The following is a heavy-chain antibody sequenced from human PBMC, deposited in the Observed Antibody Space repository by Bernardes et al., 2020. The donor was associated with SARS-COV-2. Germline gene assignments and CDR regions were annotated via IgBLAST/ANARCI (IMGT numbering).Heavy chain of an antibody. CDR2: ISGYNGKT. D-gene: IGHD2-8*01. CDR1: CYTFTHYA. Sequence: SVKVSCKTSCYTFTHYAITWVRQTPGQGREWMGWISGYNGKTSYSQNLQGRRSMTIDTSTRTAYMELRSLRSDDTAVYYCARGLGSCSDGLCPSGFINEYWGLGTQITVSS. V-gene: IGHV1-18*01. CDR3: ARGLGSCSDGLCPSGFINEY. J-gene: IGHJ4*02.